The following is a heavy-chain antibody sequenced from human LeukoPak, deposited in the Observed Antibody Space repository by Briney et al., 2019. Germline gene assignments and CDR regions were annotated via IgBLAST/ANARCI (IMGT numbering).Heavy chain of an antibody. V-gene: IGHV3-30*04. CDR2: ISYDGSNK. CDR1: GFTFSSYA. J-gene: IGHJ4*02. Sequence: QPGRSLRLSCAASGFTFSSYAMHWVRQAPGKGLEWVAVISYDGSNKYYADSVKGRFTISRDNSKNTLYLQMNSLRAEDTAVYYCARSFYDVLTGYGEVDFWGQGTLVTVSS. D-gene: IGHD3-9*01. CDR3: ARSFYDVLTGYGEVDF.